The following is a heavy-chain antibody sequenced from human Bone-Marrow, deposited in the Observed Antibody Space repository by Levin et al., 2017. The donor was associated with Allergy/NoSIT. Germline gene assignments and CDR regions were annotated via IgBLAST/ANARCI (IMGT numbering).Heavy chain of an antibody. Sequence: GSLRLSCTVSGGSISSSGYYWGWIRQPPGKGLEWLGSFFYSGSTYYNPSLKSRVTISVDTSNNHFYLKLHSVTAADTAVYYCARHKDSAAMRGVDFWGQGTLVTVSS. D-gene: IGHD2-2*01. V-gene: IGHV4-39*01. CDR1: GGSISSSGYY. J-gene: IGHJ4*02. CDR3: ARHKDSAAMRGVDF. CDR2: FFYSGST.